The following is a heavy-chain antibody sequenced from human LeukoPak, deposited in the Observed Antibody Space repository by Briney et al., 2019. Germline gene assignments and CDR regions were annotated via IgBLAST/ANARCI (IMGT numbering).Heavy chain of an antibody. CDR1: GFTFSSYA. CDR3: ARGSYSSSFEFNWFDP. V-gene: IGHV3-23*01. D-gene: IGHD6-6*01. CDR2: ISGSGGAT. Sequence: GGSLRLSCAASGFTFSSYAMSWVRQAPGKGLEWVSAISGSGGATYYADSVKGRFTISRDNAKNSLNLQMNSLRAEDTGVYYCARGSYSSSFEFNWFDPWGLGTLVIVSS. J-gene: IGHJ5*02.